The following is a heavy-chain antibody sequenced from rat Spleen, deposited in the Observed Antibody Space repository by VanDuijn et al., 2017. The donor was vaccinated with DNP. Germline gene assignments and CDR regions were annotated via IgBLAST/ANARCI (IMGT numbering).Heavy chain of an antibody. D-gene: IGHD3-1*01. J-gene: IGHJ2*01. V-gene: IGHV2-1*01. CDR1: GFSLTSNS. CDR2: IWSGGST. CDR3: TRPQGY. Sequence: QVQLKESGPGLVQPSQTLSLTCTVSGFSLTSNSVHWVRQPPGKGLEWVGAIWSGGSTDYNSALKSRLSISRDTSKSQVFLKMNSLQTEDTAIYFCTRPQGYWGQGVMVTVSS.